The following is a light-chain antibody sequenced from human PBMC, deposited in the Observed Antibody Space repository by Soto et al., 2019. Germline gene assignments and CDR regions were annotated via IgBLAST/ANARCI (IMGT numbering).Light chain of an antibody. V-gene: IGKV3-15*01. J-gene: IGKJ3*01. Sequence: EIVWTQSPGTLSLSPGEGATLSGRASQSVSSSNLAWYQQKPGQAPRLLIYAASTRATGIPARFSGSGSGTDFTLTISSLQPEDFAVYYCQRYNNWPSFGPGTKVDIK. CDR3: QRYNNWPS. CDR1: QSVSSSN. CDR2: AAS.